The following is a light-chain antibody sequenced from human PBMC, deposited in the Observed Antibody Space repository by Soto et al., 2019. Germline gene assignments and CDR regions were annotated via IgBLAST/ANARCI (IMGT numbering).Light chain of an antibody. CDR3: CSYAGSSSYV. CDR1: SSDVGGYNY. CDR2: TVT. Sequence: SVLTQPRSVSGSPGQSVTISCTGTSSDVGGYNYVSWYQQHPGTAPKLMIYTVTKRPSGVPDRFSGSKSDNTASLTISGLQADDEADYYCCSYAGSSSYVFGTGTKVTV. J-gene: IGLJ1*01. V-gene: IGLV2-11*01.